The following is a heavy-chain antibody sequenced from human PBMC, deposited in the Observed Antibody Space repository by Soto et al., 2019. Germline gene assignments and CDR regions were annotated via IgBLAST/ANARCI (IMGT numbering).Heavy chain of an antibody. D-gene: IGHD5-18*01. Sequence: SETLSLTCTVSGGSISSYYWSWIRQPPGKGLEWIGYIYYSGSTNYNPSLKSRVTISVDTSKNQFSLKLGSVTAADTAVYYCARGYSYGSDYYYYYYGMDVWGQGTTVTVSS. J-gene: IGHJ6*02. CDR2: IYYSGST. CDR3: ARGYSYGSDYYYYYYGMDV. CDR1: GGSISSYY. V-gene: IGHV4-59*01.